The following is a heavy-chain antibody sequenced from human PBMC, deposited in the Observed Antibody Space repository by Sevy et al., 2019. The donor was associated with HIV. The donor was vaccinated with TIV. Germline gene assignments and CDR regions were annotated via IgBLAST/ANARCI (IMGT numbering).Heavy chain of an antibody. Sequence: GGSLRLSCTVSGFIFSNFAMHWVRQAPGKGLEWVAVTSYDGSHKYYAESVKGRFTVSRDNSRNILSLEMSSLRRDDTAVYYCARGENDDEFFQYWGQGTLVTVSS. CDR2: TSYDGSHK. CDR3: ARGENDDEFFQY. J-gene: IGHJ1*01. V-gene: IGHV3-30*04. CDR1: GFIFSNFA. D-gene: IGHD1-26*01.